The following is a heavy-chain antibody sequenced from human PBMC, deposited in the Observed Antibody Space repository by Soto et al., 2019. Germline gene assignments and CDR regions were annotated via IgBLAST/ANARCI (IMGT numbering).Heavy chain of an antibody. D-gene: IGHD6-19*01. J-gene: IGHJ4*02. CDR1: GFTFGSYA. Sequence: EVQLLESGGDLVQPGGSLRLSCAASGFTFGSYAMSWVRQAPGKGLEWVSGISGSGDSTYYADSVKGRFTISRDNSKDTLYLQMNSLRAEATALYYCAKDLAGTVADFYDYWGQGTLVTVSS. CDR3: AKDLAGTVADFYDY. V-gene: IGHV3-23*01. CDR2: ISGSGDST.